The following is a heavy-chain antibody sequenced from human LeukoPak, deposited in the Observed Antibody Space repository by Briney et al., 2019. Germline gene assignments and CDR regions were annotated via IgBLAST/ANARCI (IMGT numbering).Heavy chain of an antibody. CDR3: ARGGRVVHYFYYYMDV. J-gene: IGHJ6*03. CDR2: IYDSGST. CDR1: GGSINNYY. V-gene: IGHV4-59*01. D-gene: IGHD2-15*01. Sequence: SETLSLTCTVSGGSINNYYWSWIRHPPGKGLEWICYIYDSGSTNYNPSLKSRVTISVDASKNQFSLKLSSVTAADTAVYYCARGGRVVHYFYYYMDVWGKGTTVTVSS.